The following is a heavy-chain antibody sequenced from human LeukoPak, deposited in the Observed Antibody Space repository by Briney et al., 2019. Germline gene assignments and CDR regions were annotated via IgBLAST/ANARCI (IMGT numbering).Heavy chain of an antibody. D-gene: IGHD4-17*01. V-gene: IGHV3-43D*03. Sequence: GGFLRTSCAASGFTLGYYCMQLVRQPPGEGLEWVSLISWDGRNTYYADSVKGRFTISRDNSKNSLYLQMNSLRAEDTALYYCAKGGDYGDFNWFDPWGQGTLVTVSS. CDR2: ISWDGRNT. CDR3: AKGGDYGDFNWFDP. J-gene: IGHJ5*02. CDR1: GFTLGYYC.